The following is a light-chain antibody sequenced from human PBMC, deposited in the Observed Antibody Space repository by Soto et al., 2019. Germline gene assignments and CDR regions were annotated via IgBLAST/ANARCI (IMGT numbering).Light chain of an antibody. V-gene: IGLV2-14*01. CDR1: SSDVGGYNY. J-gene: IGLJ1*01. CDR3: NSYTSSSTLPYV. CDR2: DVS. Sequence: QSVLTQPASVSGSPGQSITVSCTGTSSDVGGYNYVSWYQQHPGKAPKVIIYDVSKRPSGVSNRFSGSKSGNTASLTISGLQAEDEADYYCNSYTSSSTLPYVFGTGTKVTVL.